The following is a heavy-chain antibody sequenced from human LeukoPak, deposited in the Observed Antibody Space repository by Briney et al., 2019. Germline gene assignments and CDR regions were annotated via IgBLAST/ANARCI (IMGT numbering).Heavy chain of an antibody. V-gene: IGHV1-18*01. Sequence: ASVKVSCTASGYTFTSYGISWVRQAPGQGLEWMGWISAYNGNTNYAQKLQGRVTMTTDTSTSTAYMELRSLRSDDTAVYYCAREKDDSSGYPYWYFDLWGRGTLVTVSS. CDR1: GYTFTSYG. J-gene: IGHJ2*01. CDR2: ISAYNGNT. CDR3: AREKDDSSGYPYWYFDL. D-gene: IGHD3-22*01.